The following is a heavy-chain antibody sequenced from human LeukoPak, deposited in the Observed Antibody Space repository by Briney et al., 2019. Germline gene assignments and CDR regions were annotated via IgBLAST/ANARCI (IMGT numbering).Heavy chain of an antibody. J-gene: IGHJ6*02. Sequence: GESLKISCKGSGYSFTSYWIGWVRQMPGKGLEWMGIIYPGDSDTRYSPSFQGQVTISADKSISTAYLQWSSLKASDTAMYYCARSGQYYYDSSGYYPYGMDVWGQGTTVTVSS. D-gene: IGHD3-22*01. CDR1: GYSFTSYW. V-gene: IGHV5-51*01. CDR3: ARSGQYYYDSSGYYPYGMDV. CDR2: IYPGDSDT.